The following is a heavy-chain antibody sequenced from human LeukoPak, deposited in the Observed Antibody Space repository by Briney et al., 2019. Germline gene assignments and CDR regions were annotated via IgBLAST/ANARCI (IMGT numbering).Heavy chain of an antibody. V-gene: IGHV4-34*01. Sequence: TSETLSLTCAVYGGSFSGYYWSWIRQPPGKGLEWIGEINHSGSTNSNPSLKSRVTISVDTSKNQFSLKLSSVTAADTAVYYRARVGGIRPAAAKVLRANWFDPWGQGTLVTVSS. CDR3: ARVGGIRPAAAKVLRANWFDP. J-gene: IGHJ5*02. D-gene: IGHD6-13*01. CDR1: GGSFSGYY. CDR2: INHSGST.